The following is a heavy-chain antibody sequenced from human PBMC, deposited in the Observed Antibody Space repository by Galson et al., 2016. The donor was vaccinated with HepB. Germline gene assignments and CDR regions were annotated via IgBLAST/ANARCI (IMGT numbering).Heavy chain of an antibody. CDR1: GFTFTSYV. V-gene: IGHV3-23*01. D-gene: IGHD3-3*01. J-gene: IGHJ3*02. Sequence: SLRLSCAASGFTFTSYVMTWVRQAPGKGLEWVSSITADAGNTYYADSVKGRFTISRDSSKKMLFLQMNSLRVEDTAVYYCAKDANFWSGYPEDAFDMWGQGTMVTVSS. CDR3: AKDANFWSGYPEDAFDM. CDR2: ITADAGNT.